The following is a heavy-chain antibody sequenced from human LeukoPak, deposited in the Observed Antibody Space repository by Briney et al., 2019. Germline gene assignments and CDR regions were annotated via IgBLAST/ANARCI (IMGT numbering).Heavy chain of an antibody. V-gene: IGHV4-61*05. CDR2: IYYSGST. CDR1: GGSISSSSYY. D-gene: IGHD5-12*01. CDR3: ARSGLDSRYYFGMDV. Sequence: SETLSLTCTVSGGSISSSSYYWGWFRQPPGKGLEWIGYIYYSGSTNFNPSLKRRVTISLDTSKSQFSLKLRSVTAADTAVYYCARSGLDSRYYFGMDVWGQGTTVTVSS. J-gene: IGHJ6*02.